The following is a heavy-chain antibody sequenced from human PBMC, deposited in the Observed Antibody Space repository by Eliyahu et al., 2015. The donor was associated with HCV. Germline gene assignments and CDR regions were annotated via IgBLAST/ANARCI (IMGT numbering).Heavy chain of an antibody. V-gene: IGHV3-30*18. J-gene: IGHJ4*02. CDR3: AKDPRVSTEYYEKSGYFDF. D-gene: IGHD3-22*01. CDR1: GFXFNTYG. Sequence: QVQLVESGGGAVQSGRSLRLSCAASGFXFNTYGMHWVRQAPGRGLGWVAAISYDGVEKHYADSVRGRLTISRDNSNNTLYLQVNSLRPEDTAVYYCAKDPRVSTEYYEKSGYFDFWGQGTVVTVSS. CDR2: ISYDGVEK.